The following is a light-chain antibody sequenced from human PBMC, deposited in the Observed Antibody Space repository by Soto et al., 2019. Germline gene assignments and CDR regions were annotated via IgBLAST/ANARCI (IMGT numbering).Light chain of an antibody. Sequence: QSVLTQPPSVSGAPGQRVTISCTGSSSNIGAGYDAHWYQQVPGTVPKLLIYGNSNRPSGVPDRFSGSKSDTSASLAITGLQAEDEADYYCQSYDSSLSGWVFGGGTQLTVL. CDR1: SSNIGAGYD. CDR2: GNS. V-gene: IGLV1-40*01. CDR3: QSYDSSLSGWV. J-gene: IGLJ3*02.